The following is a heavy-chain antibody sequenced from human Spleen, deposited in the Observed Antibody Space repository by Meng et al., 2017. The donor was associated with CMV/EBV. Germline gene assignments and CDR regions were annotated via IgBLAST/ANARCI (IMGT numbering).Heavy chain of an antibody. Sequence: KAAGYTITSYGIGWGRQAPGKGLEWMGWISAYNGNTNYEKKLQGRVTMTTDTSTRTTYMGLRSLRSDDTAVYYCATGGGVVVPAAIIWGQGTLVTVSS. D-gene: IGHD2-2*01. CDR3: ATGGGVVVPAAII. J-gene: IGHJ4*02. CDR1: GYTITSYG. CDR2: ISAYNGNT. V-gene: IGHV1-18*01.